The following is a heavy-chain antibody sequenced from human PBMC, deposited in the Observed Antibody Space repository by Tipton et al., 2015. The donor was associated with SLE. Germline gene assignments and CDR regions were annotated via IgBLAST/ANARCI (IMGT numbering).Heavy chain of an antibody. CDR3: ARGGMVRGVIPFDY. CDR2: ISYDGGNK. CDR1: GFTFSDFA. J-gene: IGHJ4*02. V-gene: IGHV3-30-3*01. Sequence: SLRLSCAASGFTFSDFAMHWVRQVPDKGLEWVAVISYDGGNKYYADSVKGRFIISRDNSRNTLYLQMNSLRAEDTAVYYCARGGMVRGVIPFDYWGQGTLVTVSS. D-gene: IGHD3-10*01.